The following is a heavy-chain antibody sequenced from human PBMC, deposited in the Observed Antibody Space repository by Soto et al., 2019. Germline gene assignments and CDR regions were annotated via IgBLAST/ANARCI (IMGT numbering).Heavy chain of an antibody. D-gene: IGHD5-18*01. J-gene: IGHJ4*02. CDR1: GGTFSSYA. CDR3: PRLLVDTAMRQVDY. CDR2: IIPIFGTA. Sequence: AAVKVSCKASGGTFSSYAISWVRQAPGQGLEWMGGIIPIFGTANYAQKFQGRVTITADESTSTAYMELSSLRSEDTAVYYWPRLLVDTAMRQVDYWGQGTPVTVSS. V-gene: IGHV1-69*13.